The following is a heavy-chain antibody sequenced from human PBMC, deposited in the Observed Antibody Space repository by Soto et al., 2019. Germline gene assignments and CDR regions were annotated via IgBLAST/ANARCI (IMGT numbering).Heavy chain of an antibody. CDR1: VFTFSSYE. Sequence: GWSLRLSCASSVFTFSSYEMNWVRQAPGKGLEWVSYISSSGSTIYYADSVKGRFTISRDNAKNSLYLQMNSLRAEDTAVYYCARTPVAARPSGVYWGQGTLVTVSS. CDR3: ARTPVAARPSGVY. CDR2: ISSSGSTI. V-gene: IGHV3-48*03. D-gene: IGHD6-6*01. J-gene: IGHJ4*02.